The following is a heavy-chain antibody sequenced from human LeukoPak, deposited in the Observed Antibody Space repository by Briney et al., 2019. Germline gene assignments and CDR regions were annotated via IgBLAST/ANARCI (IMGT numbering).Heavy chain of an antibody. D-gene: IGHD3-3*01. J-gene: IGHJ4*02. CDR3: ARVSYITIFAVTPTGIFDY. CDR1: GFSFASYG. CDR2: ISAYNANT. V-gene: IGHV1-18*01. Sequence: ASGKVSCKASGFSFASYGITWVRQAPGQGLEWIGWISAYNANTNYAQKLQGRVTMTTDTSTSTADMELRSLQSDNPAVYYCARVSYITIFAVTPTGIFDYWGQGTLVTVSS.